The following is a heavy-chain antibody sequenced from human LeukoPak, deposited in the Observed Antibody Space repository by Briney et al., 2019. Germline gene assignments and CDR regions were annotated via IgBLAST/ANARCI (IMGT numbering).Heavy chain of an antibody. CDR3: AKAYSTGWYYFDY. D-gene: IGHD6-19*01. V-gene: IGHV3-23*01. Sequence: GGSLRLSCAASGFTFSSYAMSWVRQARGKGLEWVSAISGSGGSTYYADSVKGRFTISRDNSKNTLYLQMNSLRAEATAVYYCAKAYSTGWYYFDYWGQGTLVTVSS. CDR2: ISGSGGST. CDR1: GFTFSSYA. J-gene: IGHJ4*02.